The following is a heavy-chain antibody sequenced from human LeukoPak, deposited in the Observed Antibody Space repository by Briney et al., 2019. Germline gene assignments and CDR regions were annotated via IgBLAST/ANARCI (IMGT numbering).Heavy chain of an antibody. D-gene: IGHD4-17*01. V-gene: IGHV4-59*02. CDR1: GGSVSSYY. Sequence: PSETLSLTCTVSGGSVSSYYWSWIRQPPGKGLEWIGYIYYSGSTNYNPSLKSRVTISVDTSKNQFSLKLSSVTAADTAVYYCARGGTTVTRSFDYWGQGTLVTVSS. CDR3: ARGGTTVTRSFDY. CDR2: IYYSGST. J-gene: IGHJ4*02.